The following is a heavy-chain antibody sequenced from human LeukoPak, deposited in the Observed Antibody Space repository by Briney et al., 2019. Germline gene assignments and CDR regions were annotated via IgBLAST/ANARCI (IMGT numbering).Heavy chain of an antibody. J-gene: IGHJ3*02. V-gene: IGHV3-33*06. CDR1: GFAFSRYG. CDR3: AKHFYDYVWGTSIRDDAFDI. D-gene: IGHD3-16*01. CDR2: MWYDGSNE. Sequence: QPGRSLRLSCAASGFAFSRYGMHWLRHAPGTGLEWVAVMWYDGSNEAYADSVRGRFTISRDNSENRLYLQMNSLRAEDTAVYYCAKHFYDYVWGTSIRDDAFDIWGQGTMVTVSS.